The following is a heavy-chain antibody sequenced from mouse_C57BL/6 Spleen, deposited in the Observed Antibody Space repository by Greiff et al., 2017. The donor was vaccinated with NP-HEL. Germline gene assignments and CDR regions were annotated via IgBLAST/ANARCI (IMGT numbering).Heavy chain of an antibody. CDR2: INPYNGDT. D-gene: IGHD1-1*01. CDR1: GYSFTGYF. Sequence: EVQLVESGPELVKPGDSVKISCKASGYSFTGYFMNWVMQSHGKSLEWIGRINPYNGDTFYNQKFKGKATLTVDKSSSTAHMELRSLTSEDSAVYYCARGQIITTVVGRFDYWGQGTTLTVSS. CDR3: ARGQIITTVVGRFDY. V-gene: IGHV1-20*01. J-gene: IGHJ2*01.